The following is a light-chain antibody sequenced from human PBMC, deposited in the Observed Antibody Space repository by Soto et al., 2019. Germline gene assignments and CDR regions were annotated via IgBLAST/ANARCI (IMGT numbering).Light chain of an antibody. CDR3: NSFTTSSTLL. CDR2: EVT. J-gene: IGLJ2*01. V-gene: IGLV2-14*01. CDR1: GSDIGAYNY. Sequence: QSALTQPASVSGFPGQSITISCTGTGSDIGAYNYVSWYQHHPGKAPKLLIHEVTNRPSGVSRRFSGSKSGNTASLTISGLRAEDEADYYCNSFTTSSTLLFGGGTQLTVL.